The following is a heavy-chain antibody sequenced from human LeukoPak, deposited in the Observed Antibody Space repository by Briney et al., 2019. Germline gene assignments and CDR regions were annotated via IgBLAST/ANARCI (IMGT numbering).Heavy chain of an antibody. Sequence: PGGSLRLSCAVSGFIFSDYYISWIRQAPGKGLEWVSYISTSGRPIYHVHSVKGRFTISRDNAKNSLYLLMNSLRVEDTAVYYCARAGYCSSTSCYVSLWGQGTLVTVSS. D-gene: IGHD2-2*03. CDR2: ISTSGRPI. CDR3: ARAGYCSSTSCYVSL. J-gene: IGHJ4*02. V-gene: IGHV3-11*04. CDR1: GFIFSDYY.